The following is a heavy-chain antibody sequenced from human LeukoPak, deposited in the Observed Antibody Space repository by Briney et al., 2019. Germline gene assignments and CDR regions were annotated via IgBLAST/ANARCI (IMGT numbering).Heavy chain of an antibody. D-gene: IGHD3-10*01. J-gene: IGHJ4*02. V-gene: IGHV3-74*01. CDR1: GFTFSSYW. CDR3: GSVFDY. CDR2: IDGGGSGT. Sequence: GGSLRLSCAASGFTFSSYWMHWVRQAPGKGLVWVSRIDGGGSGTSYADSVKGRFTISRDNAKNTLYLQMNSLRAEDTAVYYCGSVFDYWGQGTLVTVSS.